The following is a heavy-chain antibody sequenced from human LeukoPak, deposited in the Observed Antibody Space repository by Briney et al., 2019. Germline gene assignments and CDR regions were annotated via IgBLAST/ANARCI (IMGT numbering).Heavy chain of an antibody. CDR3: ARDSSLFGVVIDQLPDY. CDR1: VYTFTVYY. D-gene: IGHD3-3*02. CDR2: INPNSGGT. J-gene: IGHJ4*02. Sequence: ASVKVSCKASVYTFTVYYMHWVRQAPGQGLEWMGWINPNSGGTNYAQKFQGRVTMTRDTSISTAYMELSRLRSDDTAVYYCARDSSLFGVVIDQLPDYWGQGTLVTVSS. V-gene: IGHV1-2*02.